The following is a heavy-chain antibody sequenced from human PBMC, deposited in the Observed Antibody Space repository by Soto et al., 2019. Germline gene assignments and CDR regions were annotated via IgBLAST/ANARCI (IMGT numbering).Heavy chain of an antibody. CDR2: IIPIFGTA. V-gene: IGHV1-69*06. J-gene: IGHJ4*02. CDR3: ARGAPTDFWSGYTPLDY. CDR1: GGTFSSYA. D-gene: IGHD3-3*01. Sequence: GASVKVSCKASGGTFSSYAISWVRQAPGQGLEWMGRIIPIFGTANYAQKFQGRVTITADKSTSTAYMELSSLRSEDTAVYYFARGAPTDFWSGYTPLDYWGQGTLVTVSS.